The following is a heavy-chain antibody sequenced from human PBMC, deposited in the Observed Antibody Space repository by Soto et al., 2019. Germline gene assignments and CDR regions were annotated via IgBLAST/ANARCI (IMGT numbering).Heavy chain of an antibody. CDR1: GFTFSNAW. Sequence: EVQLVESGGGLVKPGGSLRLSCAASGFTFSNAWMNWVRQAPGKGLEWVGRIKSKTDGGTTDYAAPVKGRFTISRDDSKNTLYLQMNSLKTEDTAVYYCTTDPGYSSSWKNYYYYYGMDVWGQGTTVTVSS. V-gene: IGHV3-15*07. D-gene: IGHD6-13*01. CDR3: TTDPGYSSSWKNYYYYYGMDV. J-gene: IGHJ6*02. CDR2: IKSKTDGGTT.